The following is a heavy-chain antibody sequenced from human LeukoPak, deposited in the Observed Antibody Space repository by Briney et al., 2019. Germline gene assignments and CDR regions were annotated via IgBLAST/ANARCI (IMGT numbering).Heavy chain of an antibody. V-gene: IGHV1-2*02. CDR2: INPNSGGT. CDR3: HYDSSGYYSGLDI. CDR1: GYTFTSYY. Sequence: GASVKVSCKASGYTFTSYYMHWVRQAPGQGLEWMGWINPNSGGTNYAQKFQGRVTMTRDTSISTAYMELSRLRSDDTAVYYCHYDSSGYYSGLDIWGQGTMVTVSS. J-gene: IGHJ3*02. D-gene: IGHD3-22*01.